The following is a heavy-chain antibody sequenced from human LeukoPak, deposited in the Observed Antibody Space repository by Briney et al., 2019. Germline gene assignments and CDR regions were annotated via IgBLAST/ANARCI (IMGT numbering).Heavy chain of an antibody. J-gene: IGHJ3*02. CDR2: ISSSSSYI. V-gene: IGHV3-21*01. CDR1: GFTFSSYC. Sequence: PGGSLRLSCAASGFTFSSYCMSWARQAPGKGLEWVSSISSSSSYIYHAHSVKGRFTISRDNAKNSLYLQTNRLTAEATAVYYCARVGLPIWGQGTMVTVSS. CDR3: ARVGLPI.